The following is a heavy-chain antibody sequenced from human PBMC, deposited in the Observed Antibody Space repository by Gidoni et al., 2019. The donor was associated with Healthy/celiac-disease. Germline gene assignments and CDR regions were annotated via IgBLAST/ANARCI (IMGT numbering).Heavy chain of an antibody. J-gene: IGHJ4*02. D-gene: IGHD5-12*01. CDR1: GFTFSSYA. CDR2: ISGSGGST. V-gene: IGHV3-23*04. Sequence: EVQLVESGGGLLQPGGSLRLACAASGFTFSSYAMSWVRQAPGKGLGWVSAISGSGGSTYYADSVKGRFTISRDNSKNTLYLQMNSLRAEDTAVYYCAKCRGATKGCFDYWGQGTLVTVSS. CDR3: AKCRGATKGCFDY.